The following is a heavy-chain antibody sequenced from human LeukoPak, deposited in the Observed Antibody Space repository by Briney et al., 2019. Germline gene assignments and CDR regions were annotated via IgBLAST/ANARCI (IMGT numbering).Heavy chain of an antibody. CDR1: GGSINNYF. D-gene: IGHD3-3*01. CDR3: VRHLMTIFGVVIKPGPFDP. V-gene: IGHV4-59*08. CDR2: VYYSGST. J-gene: IGHJ5*02. Sequence: SETLFLTCTVSGGSINNYFWSWIRQPPGKGLEWLGYVYYSGSTRYSPSLKSRVTISLDTSRNQFSLKLSSVTAADTAVYFCVRHLMTIFGVVIKPGPFDPWGQGTLVTVSS.